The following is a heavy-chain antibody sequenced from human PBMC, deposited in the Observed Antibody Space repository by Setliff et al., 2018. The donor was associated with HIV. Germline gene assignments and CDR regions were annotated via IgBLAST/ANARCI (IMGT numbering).Heavy chain of an antibody. J-gene: IGHJ5*02. CDR1: GDSISSGGYY. CDR2: IYYSGTT. D-gene: IGHD2-2*01. V-gene: IGHV4-31*03. Sequence: SETLSLTCTVSGDSISSGGYYWSWIRQHPGKGLEWIGYIYYSGTTYYNPSLKSRVTISVDTSKNQFSLKLSSVTAADMAVYFCARGTRSSVNWFDPWGQGTLVTVSA. CDR3: ARGTRSSVNWFDP.